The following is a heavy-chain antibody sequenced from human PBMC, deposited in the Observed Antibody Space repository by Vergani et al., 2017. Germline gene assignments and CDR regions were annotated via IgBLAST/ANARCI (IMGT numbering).Heavy chain of an antibody. CDR1: GGSISSGSYY. CDR3: ARAKGRYDILTGYYDY. CDR2: IYTSGST. D-gene: IGHD3-9*01. J-gene: IGHJ4*02. Sequence: QVQLQESGPGLVKPSQTLSLTCTVSGGSISSGSYYWSWIRQPAGKGLEWIGRIYTSGSTNYNPSLKSRVTKSVDTSKNQFSLKLSSVTAADTAVYYCARAKGRYDILTGYYDYWGQGTLVTVSS. V-gene: IGHV4-61*02.